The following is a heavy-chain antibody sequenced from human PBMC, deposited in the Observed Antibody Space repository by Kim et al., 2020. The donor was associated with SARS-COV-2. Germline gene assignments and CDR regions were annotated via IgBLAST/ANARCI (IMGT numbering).Heavy chain of an antibody. CDR1: GFTVSSNY. D-gene: IGHD5-12*01. V-gene: IGHV3-53*01. J-gene: IGHJ3*02. CDR3: ASAEYSGYDGIDAFDI. CDR2: IYSGGST. Sequence: GGSLRLSCAASGFTVSSNYMSWVRQAPGKGLEWVSVIYSGGSTYYADSVKGRFTISRDNSKNTLYLQMNSLRAEDTAVYYCASAEYSGYDGIDAFDIWGQGTMVTVSS.